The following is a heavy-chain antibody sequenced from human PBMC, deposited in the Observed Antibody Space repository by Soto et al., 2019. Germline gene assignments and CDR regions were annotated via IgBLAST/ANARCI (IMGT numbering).Heavy chain of an antibody. CDR1: GFTFSSYD. Sequence: PGGSLRLSCAASGFTFSSYDMGWVRQAPGEGLEWVSGISGSGGSTYYADSVKGRFTISRDNSKNTLYLQMNSLRAEDTAVYYCAKFKGVGSTTWRNGMDVWGQGTTVTVSS. V-gene: IGHV3-23*01. CDR2: ISGSGGST. J-gene: IGHJ6*02. D-gene: IGHD1-26*01. CDR3: AKFKGVGSTTWRNGMDV.